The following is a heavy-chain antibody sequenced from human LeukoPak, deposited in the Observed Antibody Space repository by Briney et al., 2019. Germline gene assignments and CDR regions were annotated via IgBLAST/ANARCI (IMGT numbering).Heavy chain of an antibody. CDR3: AGHPSGPQEYYYHGMDV. V-gene: IGHV5-51*01. Sequence: GESLKISCKGSGYSFTSYWIGWVRQMPGKGLEWMGIIYPGDSDTRYSPSFQGQVTISADKSISTAYLQWSSLKASDTAMYYCAGHPSGPQEYYYHGMDVWGQGTTVTVSS. CDR2: IYPGDSDT. CDR1: GYSFTSYW. J-gene: IGHJ6*02. D-gene: IGHD3-3*01.